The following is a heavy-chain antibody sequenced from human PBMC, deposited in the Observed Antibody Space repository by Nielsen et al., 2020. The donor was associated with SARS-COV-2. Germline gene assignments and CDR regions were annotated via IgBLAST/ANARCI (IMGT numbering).Heavy chain of an antibody. Sequence: ASVKVSCKASGYTFTSYGISWVRQAPGQGPEWLGWISPHNGDTKYAEKVQGRVTMTTDTSTSTAYMELRSLRSDDTAVYFCAREGFFLITPHLNRYGMDVWGQGTTVTVSS. V-gene: IGHV1-18*01. J-gene: IGHJ6*02. CDR2: ISPHNGDT. CDR1: GYTFTSYG. D-gene: IGHD3-3*01. CDR3: AREGFFLITPHLNRYGMDV.